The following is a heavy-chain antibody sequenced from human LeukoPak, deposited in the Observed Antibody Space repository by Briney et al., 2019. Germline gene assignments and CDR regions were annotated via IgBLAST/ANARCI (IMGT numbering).Heavy chain of an antibody. V-gene: IGHV1-2*02. D-gene: IGHD2-2*01. CDR3: ARGQYRIVVVPAAITSFDY. CDR1: GYTFTGYY. J-gene: IGHJ4*02. CDR2: INPNSGGT. Sequence: GASVKVSCKASGYTFTGYYMHWVRQAPGQGLEWMGWINPNSGGTNYAQKFQGRVTMTRDTSISTAYMELSRLRSDDTAVYYCARGQYRIVVVPAAITSFDYWGQGTLVTVSS.